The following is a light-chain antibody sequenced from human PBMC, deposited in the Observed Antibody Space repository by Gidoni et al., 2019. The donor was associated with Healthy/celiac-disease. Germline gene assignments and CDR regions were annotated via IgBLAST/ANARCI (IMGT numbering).Light chain of an antibody. Sequence: EIVLTQSPGTLSLSPGERATLSCRASQSVSSSYLAWYQQKPGQAPRLLIYGASSRATGIPDRFSGSASGTDFTLTSSRLEPEDFAVYYCQQYGSSPYTFGQXTKLEIK. CDR2: GAS. V-gene: IGKV3-20*01. J-gene: IGKJ2*01. CDR1: QSVSSSY. CDR3: QQYGSSPYT.